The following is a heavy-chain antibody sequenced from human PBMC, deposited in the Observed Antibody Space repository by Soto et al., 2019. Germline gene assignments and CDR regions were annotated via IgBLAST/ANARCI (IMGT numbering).Heavy chain of an antibody. J-gene: IGHJ4*02. CDR3: ANQIRYFDWFFPFDY. Sequence: QSGGSLRLSCATSGLTFSGSTMHWVRQASGKGLEWVGHIRTKANRYATVYAESLKGRFTISRDDSKNTAYLQMSSLKTEDTAVYYCANQIRYFDWFFPFDYWGPGALVTV. CDR1: GLTFSGST. CDR2: IRTKANRYAT. D-gene: IGHD3-9*01. V-gene: IGHV3-73*01.